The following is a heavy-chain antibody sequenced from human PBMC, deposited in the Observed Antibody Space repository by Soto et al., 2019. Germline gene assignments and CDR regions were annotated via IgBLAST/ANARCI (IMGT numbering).Heavy chain of an antibody. Sequence: GGSLRLSCAPSGFTFSGYAMSWVRQVPGKGLEWVSSISISGGTTYNADSVKGRFTISRDNSKNTLFLQMNSLRAEDTAVYHCAKGRTGNTKNLFDYWGQGTLVTVSS. J-gene: IGHJ4*02. D-gene: IGHD1-1*01. CDR1: GFTFSGYA. CDR2: ISISGGTT. V-gene: IGHV3-23*01. CDR3: AKGRTGNTKNLFDY.